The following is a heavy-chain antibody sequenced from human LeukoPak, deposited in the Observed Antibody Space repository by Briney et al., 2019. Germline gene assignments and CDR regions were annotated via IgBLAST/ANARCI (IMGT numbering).Heavy chain of an antibody. Sequence: GGSLRLSCAASGFTFSSYGMSWVRQAPGKGLEWVSAISGSGGSTYYADSVKGRFTISRDNSKNTLYLQMNSLRAEDTAVYYCAILVVPAASFDYWGQGTLVTVSS. CDR1: GFTFSSYG. CDR2: ISGSGGST. D-gene: IGHD2-2*01. CDR3: AILVVPAASFDY. V-gene: IGHV3-23*01. J-gene: IGHJ4*02.